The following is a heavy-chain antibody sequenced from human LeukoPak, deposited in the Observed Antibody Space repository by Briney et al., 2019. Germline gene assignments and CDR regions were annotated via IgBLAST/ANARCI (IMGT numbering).Heavy chain of an antibody. Sequence: PSETLSLTCAVYGGSFSGYYWSWIRQPPGKGLEWIGEINHSGSTNYNPSLKSRVTISVDTSKNQFSLKLSSVTAADTAVYYCARGFAVQRGYSYGLNYFDYWGQGTLVTVSS. J-gene: IGHJ4*02. CDR1: GGSFSGYY. CDR3: ARGFAVQRGYSYGLNYFDY. D-gene: IGHD5-18*01. V-gene: IGHV4-34*01. CDR2: INHSGST.